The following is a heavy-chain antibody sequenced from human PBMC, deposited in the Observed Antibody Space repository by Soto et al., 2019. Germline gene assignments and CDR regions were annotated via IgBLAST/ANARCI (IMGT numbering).Heavy chain of an antibody. CDR1: GGSISSGDYY. CDR3: ARIVDLNYFDY. J-gene: IGHJ4*02. CDR2: IYYSGST. D-gene: IGHD5-12*01. V-gene: IGHV4-30-4*01. Sequence: PSETLSLTCTVSGGSISSGDYYWSWIRQPPGKGLEWIGYIYYSGSTYYNPSLKSRVTISVDTSKNQFSLKLSSVTAADTAVYYCARIVDLNYFDYWGQGTLVTVYS.